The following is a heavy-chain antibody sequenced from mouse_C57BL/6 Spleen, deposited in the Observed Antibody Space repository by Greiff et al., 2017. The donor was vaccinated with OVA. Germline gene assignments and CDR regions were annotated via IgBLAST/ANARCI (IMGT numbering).Heavy chain of an antibody. V-gene: IGHV1-82*01. CDR2: IYPGDGDT. J-gene: IGHJ4*01. CDR3: ARPYYGSSPYAMDY. D-gene: IGHD1-1*01. CDR1: GYAFSSSW. Sequence: LQESGPELVKPGASVKISCKASGYAFSSSWMNWVKQRPGKGLEWIGRIYPGDGDTNYNGKFKGKATLTADKSSSTAYMQLSSLTSEDSAVYFCARPYYGSSPYAMDYWGQGTSVTVSS.